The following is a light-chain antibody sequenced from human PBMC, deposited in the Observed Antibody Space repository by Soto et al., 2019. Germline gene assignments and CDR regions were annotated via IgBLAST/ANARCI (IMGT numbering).Light chain of an antibody. Sequence: DVVMTQSPLSLPVTLGQPASISCRSSQSLVHSDGNTYLNWFRQRPGQSPRRLIYKVFNRDSGVPDRFSGRGSDTDFTLKISRVEAEDIGIYYCMQAPYWPYTFGQATKLEIK. J-gene: IGKJ2*01. CDR1: QSLVHSDGNTY. V-gene: IGKV2-30*02. CDR2: KVF. CDR3: MQAPYWPYT.